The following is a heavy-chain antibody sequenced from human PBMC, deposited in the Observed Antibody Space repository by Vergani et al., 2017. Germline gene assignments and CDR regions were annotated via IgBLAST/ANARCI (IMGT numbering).Heavy chain of an antibody. CDR3: ANIAAPGPRGRGTGN. Sequence: DVQLVESGGGLVQPGGSLRLSCSTFGFTFSRYAMYWVRQAPGKGLEFVSSISTNGGTTYYADSVKGRFTISRDNSESTLHLQMTSFRAEDTAVYYCANIAAPGPRGRGTGNWGQGTLVTVSS. CDR1: GFTFSRYA. V-gene: IGHV3-64D*06. CDR2: ISTNGGTT. D-gene: IGHD6-13*01. J-gene: IGHJ4*02.